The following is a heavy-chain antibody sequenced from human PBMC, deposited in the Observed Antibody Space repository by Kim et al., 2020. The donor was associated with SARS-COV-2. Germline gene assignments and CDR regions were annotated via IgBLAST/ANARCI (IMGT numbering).Heavy chain of an antibody. J-gene: IGHJ6*02. D-gene: IGHD2-2*01. V-gene: IGHV4-39*01. CDR3: ARYCSSTSCYVLGMDV. CDR2: IYYSGST. Sequence: SETLSLTCTVSGGSISSSSYYWGWIRQPPGKGLEWIGSIYYSGSTYYNPSLKSRVTISVDTSKNQFSLKLSSVTAADTAVYYCARYCSSTSCYVLGMDVWGQGTTVTVSS. CDR1: GGSISSSSYY.